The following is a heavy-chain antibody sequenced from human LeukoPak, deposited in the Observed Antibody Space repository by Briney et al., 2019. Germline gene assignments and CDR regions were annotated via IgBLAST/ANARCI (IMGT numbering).Heavy chain of an antibody. CDR2: IDPSDSYT. Sequence: GESLRISCKGSGYSLTSYWISWVRQMPGKGLEWMGRIDPSDSYTNYSPSFQGHVTISADKSISTAYLQWSSLKASDTAMYYCARLPTWDIVAPSERAVIDYWGQGTLVTVSS. J-gene: IGHJ4*02. D-gene: IGHD5-12*01. CDR3: ARLPTWDIVAPSERAVIDY. V-gene: IGHV5-10-1*01. CDR1: GYSLTSYW.